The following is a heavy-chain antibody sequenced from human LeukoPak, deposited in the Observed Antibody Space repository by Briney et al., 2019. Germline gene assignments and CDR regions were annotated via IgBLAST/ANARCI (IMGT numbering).Heavy chain of an antibody. J-gene: IGHJ4*02. Sequence: ASVKVSCKASGYTFTSYGIIWVRQAPGQGLEWMGWISAYNGNTNYAQKLQGRVTMTTDTSTSTAYMELRSLRSDDTAVYYCARDRAPYDFWSGYALGYYFDYWGQGTLVTVSS. D-gene: IGHD3-3*01. CDR1: GYTFTSYG. CDR2: ISAYNGNT. CDR3: ARDRAPYDFWSGYALGYYFDY. V-gene: IGHV1-18*01.